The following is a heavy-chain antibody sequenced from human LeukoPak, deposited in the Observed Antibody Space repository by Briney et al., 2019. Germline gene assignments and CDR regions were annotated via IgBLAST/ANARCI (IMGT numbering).Heavy chain of an antibody. CDR2: INHSGST. CDR1: GGSFSGYY. V-gene: IGHV4-34*01. J-gene: IGHJ4*02. D-gene: IGHD3-3*01. Sequence: SETLSLTCAVYGGSFSGYYWSWIRQPPGKGLEWIGEINHSGSTNYNPSLKSRVTISVDTSKNQFSLKLSSVTAADTAVYYCARGPFKRSGYFDYWGQGTLITVSS. CDR3: ARGPFKRSGYFDY.